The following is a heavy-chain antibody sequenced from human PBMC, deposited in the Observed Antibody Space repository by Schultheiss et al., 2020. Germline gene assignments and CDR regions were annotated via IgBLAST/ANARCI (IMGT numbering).Heavy chain of an antibody. CDR2: MNLNSGNT. D-gene: IGHD2-15*01. CDR1: GYTSTGFD. J-gene: IGHJ5*02. CDR3: AGDCSGGSCHSYVGFAP. V-gene: IGHV1-8*01. Sequence: ASVKVSCKASGYTSTGFDINWVRQAPGQGLEWMGRMNLNSGNTDYAQNFQGRLTMTRNTSISTVYMEMSSLGSEDTAVYYCAGDCSGGSCHSYVGFAPWGQGTLVTVSS.